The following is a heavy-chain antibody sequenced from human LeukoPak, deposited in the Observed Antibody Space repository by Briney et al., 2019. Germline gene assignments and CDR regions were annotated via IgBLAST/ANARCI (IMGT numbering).Heavy chain of an antibody. CDR2: IYYSGST. CDR1: GGSISSGGYY. D-gene: IGHD4-17*01. V-gene: IGHV4-61*08. CDR3: ARVRSADGDYFDY. Sequence: SETLSLTCTVSGGSISSGGYYWSWIRQHPGKGLEWIGYIYYSGSTNYNPSLKSRVTISVDTSKNQFSLKLSSVTAADTAVYYCARVRSADGDYFDYWGQGTLVTVSS. J-gene: IGHJ4*02.